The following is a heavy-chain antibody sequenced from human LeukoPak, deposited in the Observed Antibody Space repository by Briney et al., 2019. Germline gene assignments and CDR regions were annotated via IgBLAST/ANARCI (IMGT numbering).Heavy chain of an antibody. CDR3: AREDSSGQMSHY. V-gene: IGHV1-2*02. CDR2: INPNSGGT. J-gene: IGHJ4*02. D-gene: IGHD3-22*01. CDR1: GYTFTGYY. Sequence: ASVKVSCKASGYTFTGYYMHWVRQAPGQGLEWMGWINPNSGGTNYAQKFQGRVTMTRDTSISTAYMELSRLRSDDTAVYYCAREDSSGQMSHYWGQGTLVTVSA.